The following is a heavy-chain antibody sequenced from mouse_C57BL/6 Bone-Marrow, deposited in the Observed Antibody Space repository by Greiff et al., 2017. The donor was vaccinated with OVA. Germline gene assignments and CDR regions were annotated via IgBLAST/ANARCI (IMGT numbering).Heavy chain of an antibody. V-gene: IGHV1-82*01. CDR1: GYAFSSSW. CDR3: ARRGRLRPGPYFDY. D-gene: IGHD2-4*01. J-gene: IGHJ2*01. CDR2: IYPGDGDT. Sequence: VQLQQSGPELVKPGASVKISCKASGYAFSSSWMNWVKQRPGKGLEWIGRIYPGDGDTNYNGKFKGKATLTADNSSSTAYMQLSTLTYEDSVVYFCARRGRLRPGPYFDYWGKGTTLTVSS.